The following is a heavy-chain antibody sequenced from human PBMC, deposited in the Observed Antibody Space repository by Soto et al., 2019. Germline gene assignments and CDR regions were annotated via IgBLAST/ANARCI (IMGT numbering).Heavy chain of an antibody. CDR1: GFTFSSYA. J-gene: IGHJ6*02. CDR2: ISSSSGTI. CDR3: ARNRYYGMDV. Sequence: QPGGSLRLSCAASGFTFSSYAMSWVRQAPGKGLEWVSDISSSSGTIYYADSVKGRFTISRDNAKNSLYLQMNSLRDEDTAVYYCARNRYYGMDVWGQGTTVTVSS. V-gene: IGHV3-48*02.